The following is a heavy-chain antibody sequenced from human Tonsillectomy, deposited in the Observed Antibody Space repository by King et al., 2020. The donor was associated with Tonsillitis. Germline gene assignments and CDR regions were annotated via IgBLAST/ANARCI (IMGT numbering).Heavy chain of an antibody. CDR3: AKAGGDVLWFGIDY. J-gene: IGHJ4*02. Sequence: VQLVESGGGLVQPGGSLRLSCTASGFTFSNYAMSWVRQAPGKGLESGSAISGSGGSTFYADSVKGRFTISRDISKNTLYLQMNSLRAEDTAVYYCAKAGGDVLWFGIDYWGQGTLVTVSS. CDR2: ISGSGGST. CDR1: GFTFSNYA. D-gene: IGHD3-10*01. V-gene: IGHV3-23*04.